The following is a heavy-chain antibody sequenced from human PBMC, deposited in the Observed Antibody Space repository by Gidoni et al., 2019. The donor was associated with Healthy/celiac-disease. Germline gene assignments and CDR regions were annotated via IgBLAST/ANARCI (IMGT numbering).Heavy chain of an antibody. CDR1: GFTFRSSS. D-gene: IGHD2-15*01. V-gene: IGHV3-48*04. J-gene: IGHJ6*02. CDR2: ISSSSSTI. Sequence: EVQLVESGGGLVQPGGSLRLSCAASGFTFRSSSMSWVRQAPGKGLEWVSYISSSSSTIYYADSGKGRFTISRDNAKNSLYLKMNSLRAEDTAVYYCARDSCSGGSCYSASLYYYYGMDVWGQGTTVTVSS. CDR3: ARDSCSGGSCYSASLYYYYGMDV.